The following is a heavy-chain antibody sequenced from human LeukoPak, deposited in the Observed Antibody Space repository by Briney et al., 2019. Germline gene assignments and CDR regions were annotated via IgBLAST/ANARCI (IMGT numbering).Heavy chain of an antibody. CDR1: GFTFSSYA. D-gene: IGHD5-18*01. V-gene: IGHV5-51*01. Sequence: GGSLRLSCAASGFTFSSYAMSWVRQMPGKGLEWMGIIYPGDSDTRYSPSFQGQVTISADKSISTAYLQWSSLKASDTAMYYCARHWGGGYNGGAYYYYYMDVWGKGTTVTVSS. CDR2: IYPGDSDT. CDR3: ARHWGGGYNGGAYYYYYMDV. J-gene: IGHJ6*03.